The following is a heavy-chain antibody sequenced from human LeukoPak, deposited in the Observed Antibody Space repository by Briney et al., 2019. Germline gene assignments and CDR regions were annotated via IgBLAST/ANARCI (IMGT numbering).Heavy chain of an antibody. Sequence: PSETLSLTCTVSGGSISSYYWSCIRQPAGKGLEWIGRIYTSGSANYNPSLKSRVTMSVDTSKNQFSLKLSSVTAADTAVYYCARGWYYDILTGYYNGFDYWGQGTLVTVSS. CDR3: ARGWYYDILTGYYNGFDY. D-gene: IGHD3-9*01. V-gene: IGHV4-4*07. J-gene: IGHJ4*02. CDR1: GGSISSYY. CDR2: IYTSGSA.